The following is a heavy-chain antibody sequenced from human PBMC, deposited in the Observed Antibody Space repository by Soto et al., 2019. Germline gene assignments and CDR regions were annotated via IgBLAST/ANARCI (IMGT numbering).Heavy chain of an antibody. V-gene: IGHV4-39*01. D-gene: IGHD3-9*01. CDR3: ARLEGLATISYYFDF. Sequence: ASETLSLTCSVSDDSINSDKYYWGWIRQPPGKGLEWIGSVYYHGNAYYNPSLQTRVTISLDKSKSQFSLRLNSVTAADSAVYFCARLEGLATISYYFDFWGPGALVTVSS. J-gene: IGHJ4*02. CDR2: VYYHGNA. CDR1: DDSINSDKYY.